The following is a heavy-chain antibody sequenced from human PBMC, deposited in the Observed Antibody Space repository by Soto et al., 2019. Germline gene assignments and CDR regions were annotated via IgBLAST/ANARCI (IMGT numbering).Heavy chain of an antibody. D-gene: IGHD2-15*01. CDR3: ARDGRTGGSLLANYYYGMDV. CDR1: GGSIRSYY. V-gene: IGHV4-4*07. Sequence: PSETLSLSCTVSGGSIRSYYGSWIRQPAGKGLEWIGRIYTSGSTNYNPSLKSRVTMSVDTSKNQFSPKLSSVTAADTAVYYCARDGRTGGSLLANYYYGMDVWGQGTTVTVSS. J-gene: IGHJ6*02. CDR2: IYTSGST.